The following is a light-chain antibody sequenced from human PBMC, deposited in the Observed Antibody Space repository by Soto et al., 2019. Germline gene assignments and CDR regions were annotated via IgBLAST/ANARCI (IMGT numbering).Light chain of an antibody. CDR3: ATWDGSLSAYV. CDR2: SNI. Sequence: VLTQSPSASGPPGQGVTISCSGSSSNIGSNTVDWYQQFPGTAPKLLIYSNIKRPSGVPDRFSGSKSVTSASLAIRGLQSEDEADYFCATWDGSLSAYVFGTGTKVTVL. CDR1: SSNIGSNT. J-gene: IGLJ1*01. V-gene: IGLV1-44*01.